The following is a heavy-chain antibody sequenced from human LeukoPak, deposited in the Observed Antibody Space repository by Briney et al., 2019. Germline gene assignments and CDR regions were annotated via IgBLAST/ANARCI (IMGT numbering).Heavy chain of an antibody. CDR2: ISWNSGSI. J-gene: IGHJ4*02. V-gene: IGHV3-9*01. Sequence: GGSLRLSCAASGFTFDDYAMHWVRQAPGRGLEWVSGISWNSGSIGYADSVKGRFTISRDNAKNSLYLQMNSLRAEDTAVYYCARVPRSSMVRGVITLPLDYWGQGTLVTVSS. CDR1: GFTFDDYA. D-gene: IGHD3-10*01. CDR3: ARVPRSSMVRGVITLPLDY.